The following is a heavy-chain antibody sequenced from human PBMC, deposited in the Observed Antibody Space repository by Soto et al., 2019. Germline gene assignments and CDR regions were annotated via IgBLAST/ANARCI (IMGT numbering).Heavy chain of an antibody. J-gene: IGHJ6*02. CDR3: ARLQRTVTAYYYYYDMDV. V-gene: IGHV4-59*01. CDR2: FYYTGST. D-gene: IGHD2-21*02. CDR1: GGSISSNF. Sequence: QVQLQESGPGLVKPSETLSLTCTVSGGSISSNFWSWIRQPPRKGLEWIGNFYYTGSTNYNASLTSRVTISVDTSKNQFSLKLSSVTAADTAVYYCARLQRTVTAYYYYYDMDVWGQVTTVTVSS.